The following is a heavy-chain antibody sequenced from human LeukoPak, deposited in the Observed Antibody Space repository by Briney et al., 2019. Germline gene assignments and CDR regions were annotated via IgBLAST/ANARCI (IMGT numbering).Heavy chain of an antibody. CDR2: ISSTSEYI. V-gene: IGHV3-21*01. CDR3: AGSRGKRITMFRVFDS. J-gene: IGHJ4*02. Sequence: GGSLRLSCAASGLTFSGASMSWVRQAPGKGLEWLSSISSTSEYIFQADSVKGRFTISGDNAKNSLYLQMNSLRAEDTAVYFCAGSRGKRITMFRVFDSWGQGTLVTVSS. D-gene: IGHD3-3*01. CDR1: GLTFSGAS.